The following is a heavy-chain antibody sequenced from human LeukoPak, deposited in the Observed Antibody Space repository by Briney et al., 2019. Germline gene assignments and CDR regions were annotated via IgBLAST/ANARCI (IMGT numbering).Heavy chain of an antibody. CDR1: RFIFSNYW. J-gene: IGHJ4*02. D-gene: IGHD7-27*01. V-gene: IGHV3-7*01. Sequence: GGSLRLSCAASRFIFSNYWMSWVRQAPGKGLEWVANIKQDGSEKHYVDSVKGRFTISRDNAKNSLYLQMNSLRAEDTAVYYCARALGSGDFDYWGQGTLVTVSS. CDR2: IKQDGSEK. CDR3: ARALGSGDFDY.